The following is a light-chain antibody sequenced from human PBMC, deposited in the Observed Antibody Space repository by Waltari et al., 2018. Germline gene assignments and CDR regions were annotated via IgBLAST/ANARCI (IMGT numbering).Light chain of an antibody. J-gene: IGLJ3*02. Sequence: QSVLTQPPSVSAAPGQKVTISCSGASTYNFVSWYQQVPGTAPKLLIYENNKRPSGSPARFTGAKSGTSATLVITGLQTGAEADYYCGTWDNSVSVSVFGGGTKLTVL. CDR3: GTWDNSVSVSV. CDR1: STYNF. V-gene: IGLV1-51*02. CDR2: ENN.